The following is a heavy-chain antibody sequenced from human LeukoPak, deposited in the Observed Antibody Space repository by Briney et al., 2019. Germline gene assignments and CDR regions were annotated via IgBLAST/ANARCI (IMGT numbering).Heavy chain of an antibody. V-gene: IGHV4-4*07. CDR3: ASGGMVGRWPLNY. D-gene: IGHD5-24*01. CDR2: IYASGDT. Sequence: PSETLSLTCTVSGDSMRKYCWSWIRQPAGKGLEWIGRIYASGDTKYNPSLKSRVAMSVDTSKNYFSLKLTSVTAADTAVHYCASGGMVGRWPLNYWGRGTLVTVSS. CDR1: GDSMRKYC. J-gene: IGHJ4*02.